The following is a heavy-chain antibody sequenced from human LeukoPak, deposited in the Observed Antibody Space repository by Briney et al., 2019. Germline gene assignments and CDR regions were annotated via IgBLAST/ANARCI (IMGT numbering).Heavy chain of an antibody. CDR3: ARVGGYPLSAFDI. CDR1: GGSIRSYY. CDR2: IYYSESA. D-gene: IGHD3-22*01. Sequence: SETLSPTCTVSGGSIRSYYWSWIRQPPGKGLEWIGYIYYSESANYNPSLKSRITISLDTSKNHFSLKLNSVTAADTAVYYCARVGGYPLSAFDIWGQGTMVTVSS. V-gene: IGHV4-59*08. J-gene: IGHJ3*02.